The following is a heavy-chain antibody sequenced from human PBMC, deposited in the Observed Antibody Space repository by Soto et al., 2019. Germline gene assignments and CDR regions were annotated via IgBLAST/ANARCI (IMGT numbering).Heavy chain of an antibody. J-gene: IGHJ4*02. CDR1: GFNFSSYV. CDR2: IWYDGGNK. V-gene: IGHV3-33*01. CDR3: ARDGQWLPRDGLRSSYYFDY. D-gene: IGHD6-19*01. Sequence: QVQLVESGGGVVQPGRSLRLSCAASGFNFSSYVMHWVRQAPGTGLEWVAVIWYDGGNKYYADSVKGRFTISRDNSKNTLYLQMNILRAEDTAVYYCARDGQWLPRDGLRSSYYFDYWGQGTLVTVSS.